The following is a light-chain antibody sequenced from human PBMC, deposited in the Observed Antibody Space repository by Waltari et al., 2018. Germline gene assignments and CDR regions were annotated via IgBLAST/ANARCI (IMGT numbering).Light chain of an antibody. CDR1: RAIANN. CDR3: QQFNTGYS. J-gene: IGKJ2*01. V-gene: IGKV3-15*01. CDR2: DAS. Sequence: EIVMTQSPATLSVPPGEAATLSCRASRAIANNFAWYQQKPGQALRLLIYDASTRATGIPARFSGSWSGTEFTLTITSLQSEDSAVYFCQQFNTGYSFGQGTKLEIK.